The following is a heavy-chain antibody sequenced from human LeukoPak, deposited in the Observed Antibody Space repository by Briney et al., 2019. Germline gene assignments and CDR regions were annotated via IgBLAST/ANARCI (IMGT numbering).Heavy chain of an antibody. Sequence: GGSLRLSCAASGFTFATYAMSWVRQAPGKGLEWVGGISISSVDSYYADSVKGRFSISRDDSKNTLYPQMNRLRDEDTAIYYCAKDRELLFAHCWFDLWGQGTLVTVSS. CDR2: ISISSVDS. CDR1: GFTFATYA. J-gene: IGHJ5*02. CDR3: AKDRELLFAHCWFDL. D-gene: IGHD3-10*01. V-gene: IGHV3-23*01.